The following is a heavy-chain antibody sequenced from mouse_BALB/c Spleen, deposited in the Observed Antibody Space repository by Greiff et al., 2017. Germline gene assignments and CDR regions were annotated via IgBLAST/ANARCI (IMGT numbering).Heavy chain of an antibody. CDR1: GFAFSSYD. Sequence: EVKLVESGGGLVKPGGSLKLSCAASGFAFSSYDMSWVRQTPEKRLEWVAYISSGGGSTYYPDTVKGRFTISRDNAKNTLYLQMSSLKSEDTAMYYCARAYYGPYWYFDVWGAGTTVTVSS. D-gene: IGHD1-2*01. V-gene: IGHV5-12-1*01. J-gene: IGHJ1*01. CDR3: ARAYYGPYWYFDV. CDR2: ISSGGGST.